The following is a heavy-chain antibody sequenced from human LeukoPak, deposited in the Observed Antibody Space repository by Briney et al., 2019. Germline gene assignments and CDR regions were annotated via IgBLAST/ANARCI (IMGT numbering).Heavy chain of an antibody. Sequence: GGSLRLSCAASGFTFSNYWMHWVRQAPGKGLVWVSRINSDGINTSYADSVKGRFTISRDNAKNTLYLQMNSLRAEDTAVYYCARGVYYYDSSGYYSPSDYWGQGTLVTVSS. J-gene: IGHJ4*02. D-gene: IGHD3-22*01. CDR1: GFTFSNYW. CDR3: ARGVYYYDSSGYYSPSDY. V-gene: IGHV3-74*01. CDR2: INSDGINT.